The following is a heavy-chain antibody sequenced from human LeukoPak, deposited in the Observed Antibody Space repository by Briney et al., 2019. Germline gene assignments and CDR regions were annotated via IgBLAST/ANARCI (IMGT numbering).Heavy chain of an antibody. CDR3: AKGIQDCSTTTCYGEDY. J-gene: IGHJ4*02. Sequence: GGSLRLSCAASGFTFSGYAMSWVRQAPGKGLEWVSAISGSGGSTYYADSVKGRFTISRDNSKNTLYLQMNSLRVEDTTVYYCAKGIQDCSTTTCYGEDYWGQGTLVTVSS. V-gene: IGHV3-23*01. CDR2: ISGSGGST. D-gene: IGHD2-2*01. CDR1: GFTFSGYA.